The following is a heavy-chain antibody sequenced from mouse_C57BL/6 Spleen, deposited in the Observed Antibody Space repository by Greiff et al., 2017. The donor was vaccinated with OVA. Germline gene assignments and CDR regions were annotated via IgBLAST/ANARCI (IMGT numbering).Heavy chain of an antibody. Sequence: EVKLQESGPGLVKPSQSLSLTCSVTGYSITSGYYWNWIRQFPGNQLEWVGFISYDGSNNYNPSLKNRISITRDTSKNQFFLKLTSVTTEDTATDYCARPAYDWYFDVWGTGTTVTVSA. CDR1: GYSITSGYY. CDR2: ISYDGSN. CDR3: ARPAYDWYFDV. V-gene: IGHV3-6*01. J-gene: IGHJ1*03. D-gene: IGHD2-12*01.